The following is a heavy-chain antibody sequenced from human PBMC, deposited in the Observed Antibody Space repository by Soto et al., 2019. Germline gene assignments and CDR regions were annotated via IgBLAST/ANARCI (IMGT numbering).Heavy chain of an antibody. CDR1: GGTFTSYA. D-gene: IGHD3-22*01. CDR3: ATGAPRNYDSSSYYYFDY. Sequence: QVQLVQSGAEVRKPGSSVKVSCKASGGTFTSYAISWVRQAPGQGPEWMGGIIPFFNTANYAQKFQDRVTITADESTSTVYMELSSLRSEDTAVYYCATGAPRNYDSSSYYYFDYWGQGILVTVSS. J-gene: IGHJ4*02. CDR2: IIPFFNTA. V-gene: IGHV1-69*01.